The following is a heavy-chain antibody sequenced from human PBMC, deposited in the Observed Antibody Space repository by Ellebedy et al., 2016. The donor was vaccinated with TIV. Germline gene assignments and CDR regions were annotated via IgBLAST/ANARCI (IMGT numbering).Heavy chain of an antibody. CDR2: INPNSGGT. V-gene: IGHV1-2*02. CDR1: GYTFPGYY. D-gene: IGHD6-13*01. CDR3: AKGLKYSSSWYYYFGMDV. J-gene: IGHJ6*02. Sequence: AASVKVSCKASGYTFPGYYMHWVRQAPGQGLEWMGWINPNSGGTNYAQKFQGRVTITRDTSINTAYMELIRLRSDDTDVYYCAKGLKYSSSWYYYFGMDVWGQGTTVTVSS.